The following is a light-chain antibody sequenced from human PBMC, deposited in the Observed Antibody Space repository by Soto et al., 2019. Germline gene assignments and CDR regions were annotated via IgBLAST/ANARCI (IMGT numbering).Light chain of an antibody. CDR2: DAS. J-gene: IGKJ4*01. Sequence: EIVLTQSPGTLSLSPGEGATLSCRAAQDVTTNFAWYQLRRGQPPRLLIYDASNRATGIPARFSGSGSGTDFTLTISSLEPEDFAVYYCRQRSNWPGTFGGGTKVDIK. CDR3: RQRSNWPGT. V-gene: IGKV3D-11*01. CDR1: QDVTTN.